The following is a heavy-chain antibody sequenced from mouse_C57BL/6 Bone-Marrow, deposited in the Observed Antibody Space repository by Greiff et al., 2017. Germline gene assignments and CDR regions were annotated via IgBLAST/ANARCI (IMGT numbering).Heavy chain of an antibody. V-gene: IGHV1-85*01. D-gene: IGHD1-1*01. CDR1: GYTFTSYD. CDR2: IYPRDGST. CDR3: ARLEFDGSSGDWYFDV. Sequence: QVQLKESGPELVKPGASVKLSCKASGYTFTSYDINWVKQRPGQGLEWIGWIYPRDGSTKYNEKFKGKATLTVDTSSSTASMARNSLASEDSALYFCARLEFDGSSGDWYFDVWGTGTTVTVSS. J-gene: IGHJ1*03.